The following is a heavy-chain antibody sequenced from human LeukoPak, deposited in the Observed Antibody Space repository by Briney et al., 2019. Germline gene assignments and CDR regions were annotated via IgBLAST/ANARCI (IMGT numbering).Heavy chain of an antibody. D-gene: IGHD3-3*01. CDR2: MNPNSGNT. V-gene: IGHV1-8*03. CDR1: GYTFTNYD. J-gene: IGHJ4*02. CDR3: ARAYYDFWSGYYNFDY. Sequence: AASVKVSCKASGYTFTNYDINWVRQATGQGLEWMAWMNPNSGNTGYVQKFQGRVTITRNTSISTAYMELSSLRSEDTAVYYCARAYYDFWSGYYNFDYWGQGTLVTVSS.